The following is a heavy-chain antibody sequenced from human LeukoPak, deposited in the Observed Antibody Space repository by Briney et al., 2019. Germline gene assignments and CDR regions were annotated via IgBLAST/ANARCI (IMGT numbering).Heavy chain of an antibody. CDR3: ASSGWFGDRWFDP. D-gene: IGHD3-10*01. J-gene: IGHJ5*02. CDR2: INPNSGGT. V-gene: IGHV1-2*02. Sequence: ASVKVSCKSSGYIFTNHYMHWVRQAPGQGLEWMGWINPNSGGTNYAQKFQGRVTMTRDTSISTAYMELSRLRSDDTAVYYCASSGWFGDRWFDPWGQGTLVTVSS. CDR1: GYIFTNHY.